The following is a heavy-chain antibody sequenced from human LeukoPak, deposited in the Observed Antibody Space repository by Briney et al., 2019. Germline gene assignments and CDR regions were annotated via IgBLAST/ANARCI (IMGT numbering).Heavy chain of an antibody. Sequence: GPSVKVSCKASGYTFTSYDINWVRQATGQGLEWMGWMNPNSGNTGYAQKFQGRVTMTRNTSISTAYMELSSLRSEDTAVYYCARDHSSSWPNLFDPWGQGTLVTVSS. D-gene: IGHD6-13*01. V-gene: IGHV1-8*01. CDR1: GYTFTSYD. CDR3: ARDHSSSWPNLFDP. CDR2: MNPNSGNT. J-gene: IGHJ5*02.